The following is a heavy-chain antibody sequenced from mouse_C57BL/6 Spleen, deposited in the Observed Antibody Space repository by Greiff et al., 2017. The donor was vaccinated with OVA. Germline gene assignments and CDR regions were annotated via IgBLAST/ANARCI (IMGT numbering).Heavy chain of an antibody. CDR1: GYSITSGYD. CDR3: ARENSSGYVLDY. V-gene: IGHV3-1*01. J-gene: IGHJ2*01. CDR2: ISYSGST. Sequence: EVQGVESGPGMVKPSQSLSLTCTVTGYSITSGYDWHWIRHFPGNKLEWMGYISYSGSTNYNPSLKSRISITHDTSKNHFFLKLNSVTTEDTATYYCARENSSGYVLDYWGQGTTLTVSS. D-gene: IGHD3-2*02.